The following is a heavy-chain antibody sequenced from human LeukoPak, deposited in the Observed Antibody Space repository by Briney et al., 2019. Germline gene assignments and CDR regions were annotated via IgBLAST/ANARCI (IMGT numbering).Heavy chain of an antibody. D-gene: IGHD2-21*01. Sequence: PGGSLRLSCAASGFTFSSYAMSWVRQAPGKGLEWVSAISGSGGSTYYADSVKGRFTISRDNSKNTLYLQMNSLRAEDTAVYYCAKDGTKSYCGGDCYSWGQGTLVTVSS. CDR1: GFTFSSYA. J-gene: IGHJ5*02. V-gene: IGHV3-23*01. CDR3: AKDGTKSYCGGDCYS. CDR2: ISGSGGST.